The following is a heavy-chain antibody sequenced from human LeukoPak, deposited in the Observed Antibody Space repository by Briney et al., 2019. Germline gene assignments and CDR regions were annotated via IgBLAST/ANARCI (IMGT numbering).Heavy chain of an antibody. CDR2: IYYSGST. J-gene: IGHJ4*02. CDR1: GGSISHSSYY. V-gene: IGHV4-39*07. D-gene: IGHD5-18*01. CDR3: ARGSGYSYGYALDY. Sequence: SETLSLTCTVSGGSISHSSYYWGWIRQPPGKGLEWMGSIYYSGSTYYNPSLKSRVTMPLDTSKNQFSLNLSPVTAADTAVYYCARGSGYSYGYALDYWGQGTLVTVSS.